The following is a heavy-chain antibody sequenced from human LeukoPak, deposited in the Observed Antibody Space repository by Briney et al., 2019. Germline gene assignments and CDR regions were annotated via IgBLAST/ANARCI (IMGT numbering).Heavy chain of an antibody. CDR3: ARHDVWSGYYFAGSFDY. V-gene: IGHV4-39*01. CDR1: GGSISSYSYY. CDR2: LYYMGSS. D-gene: IGHD3-3*01. Sequence: PSETLSLTCTVSGGSISSYSYYWGWIRPPPGKGLEWIGSLYYMGSSYYNPSLKSRVTISVDTSNNHFSLRLSSVTAADTAVYCCARHDVWSGYYFAGSFDYWGQGILIAVSS. J-gene: IGHJ4*02.